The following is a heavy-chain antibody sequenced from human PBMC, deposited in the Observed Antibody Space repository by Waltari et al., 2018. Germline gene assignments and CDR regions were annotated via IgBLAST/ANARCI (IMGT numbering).Heavy chain of an antibody. V-gene: IGHV3-30*02. CDR1: GFNFTLFG. Sequence: QVHLVESGGGVVQPGGSLRLSCAAPGFNFTLFGMHWARQAPGNGLELVSFISYDGSNENYADSVKGRFTMSRDNSKKMLYVQMNNLRAEDSAVYYCVKGNEIDYWGQGTLVTVSS. J-gene: IGHJ4*02. D-gene: IGHD1-1*01. CDR3: VKGNEIDY. CDR2: ISYDGSNE.